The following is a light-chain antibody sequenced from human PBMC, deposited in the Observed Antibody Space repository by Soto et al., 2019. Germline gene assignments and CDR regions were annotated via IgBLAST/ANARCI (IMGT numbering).Light chain of an antibody. V-gene: IGLV1-40*01. J-gene: IGLJ3*02. CDR1: SSNIGAGYD. Sequence: QSVLTQPPSVSGAPGQRVTISCTGSSSNIGAGYDVNWYQQLPETAPKLLIYANNNWPSGVPDRFSGSKSGTSASLAITGLQAEDEADYYCQSYDRSLSIWVFGGGTKVTVL. CDR2: ANN. CDR3: QSYDRSLSIWV.